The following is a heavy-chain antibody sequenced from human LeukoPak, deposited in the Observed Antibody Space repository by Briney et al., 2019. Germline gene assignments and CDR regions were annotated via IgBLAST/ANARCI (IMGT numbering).Heavy chain of an antibody. CDR3: ARDQRSGGSCYVY. Sequence: GASVKVSCKASGYTFTGYYMHWVRQAPGQGLEWMGWINPNSGGTNYAQKFQGRVTMTRDTSISTAYMELSRLRSDDTAVYYCARDQRSGGSCYVYWGQGTLVTVSS. D-gene: IGHD2-15*01. CDR2: INPNSGGT. CDR1: GYTFTGYY. V-gene: IGHV1-2*02. J-gene: IGHJ4*02.